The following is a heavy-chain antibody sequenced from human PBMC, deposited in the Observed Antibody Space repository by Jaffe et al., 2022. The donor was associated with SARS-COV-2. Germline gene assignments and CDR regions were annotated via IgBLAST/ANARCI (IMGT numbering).Heavy chain of an antibody. V-gene: IGHV3-33*01. Sequence: QVHLVESGGGVVQPGRSLRLSCAASGFSFSSYGFHWVRQAPGKGLEWVAVIWYDGSNKYYADSVKGRFTISRDDSKNTLYLQMNSLRDDDTAVYYCARDVMSGRADNWFDPWGQGTLVTVSS. CDR2: IWYDGSNK. CDR1: GFSFSSYG. J-gene: IGHJ5*02. CDR3: ARDVMSGRADNWFDP. D-gene: IGHD3-3*01.